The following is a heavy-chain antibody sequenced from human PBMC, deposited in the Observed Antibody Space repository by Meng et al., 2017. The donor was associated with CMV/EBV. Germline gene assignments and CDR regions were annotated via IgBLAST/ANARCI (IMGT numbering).Heavy chain of an antibody. CDR2: ISAYNGNT. J-gene: IGHJ4*02. Sequence: QSHLVQAGDEGKKPEASVNAACKAAGYTFTIHGISWVRQAPGQGLEWMGWISAYNGNTNYAQKLQGRVTMTTDTSTSKAYMELRSLRSDDTAVYYCARAWVGEEYYFDYWGQGTLVTVSS. CDR3: ARAWVGEEYYFDY. D-gene: IGHD3-10*01. V-gene: IGHV1-18*01. CDR1: GYTFTIHG.